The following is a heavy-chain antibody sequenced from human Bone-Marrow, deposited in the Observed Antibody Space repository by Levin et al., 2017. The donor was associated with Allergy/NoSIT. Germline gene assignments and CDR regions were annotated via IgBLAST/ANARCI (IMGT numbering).Heavy chain of an antibody. CDR2: INSDENRK. CDR3: GREGYDSSGYYIDH. J-gene: IGHJ4*02. CDR1: GFTFSSYF. V-gene: IGHV3-74*03. D-gene: IGHD3-22*01. Sequence: PGGSLRLSCAASGFTFSSYFMHWVRQVPGKGLEWVSRINSDENRKTYADSVKGRFTISRDNAKNTLYLQMTSLRAEDTAVYYCGREGYDSSGYYIDHWGRGTLVTVTS.